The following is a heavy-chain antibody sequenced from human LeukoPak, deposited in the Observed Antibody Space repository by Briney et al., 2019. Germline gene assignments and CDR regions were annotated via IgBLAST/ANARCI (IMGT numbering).Heavy chain of an antibody. V-gene: IGHV3-74*03. D-gene: IGHD2-21*01. J-gene: IGHJ4*02. CDR1: GFTFSNHW. Sequence: GGSLRLSCAASGFTFSNHWMHWVRHAPGKGLVWVSRIDERGTNAMYADSVKGRFSISKDNAKNTVNLQMNGLRAEDTGVYYCIRDEALWRLDYWGQGTLVTVSS. CDR2: IDERGTNA. CDR3: IRDEALWRLDY.